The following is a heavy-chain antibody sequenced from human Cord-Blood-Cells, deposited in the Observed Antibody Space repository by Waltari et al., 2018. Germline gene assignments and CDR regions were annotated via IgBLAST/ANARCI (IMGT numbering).Heavy chain of an antibody. CDR3: ARFQPDDAFDI. CDR2: ISSSSSYI. Sequence: EVQLVESGGGLVKPGGSLRLSCAASGFTFSIYRLNWVRQAPGKGLEWVSSISSSSSYIYYADSVKGRFTISRDNAKNSLYLQMNSLRAEDTAVYYCARFQPDDAFDIWGQGTMVTVSS. J-gene: IGHJ3*02. CDR1: GFTFSIYR. V-gene: IGHV3-21*01.